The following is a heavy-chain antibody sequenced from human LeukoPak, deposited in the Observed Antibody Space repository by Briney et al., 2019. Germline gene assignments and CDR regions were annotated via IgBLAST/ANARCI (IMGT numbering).Heavy chain of an antibody. J-gene: IGHJ4*02. CDR2: ISSSSSYT. V-gene: IGHV3-11*06. CDR3: ARGGADYVIGY. CDR1: GFTFSDYY. Sequence: GGSLRLSCAASGFTFSDYYMXWIXXAPGXXXXXVSXISSSSSYTNYADSVKGRFTISRDNAKNSLYLQMNNLRAEDTAVYHCARGGADYVIGYWGQGTLVTVSS. D-gene: IGHD4-17*01.